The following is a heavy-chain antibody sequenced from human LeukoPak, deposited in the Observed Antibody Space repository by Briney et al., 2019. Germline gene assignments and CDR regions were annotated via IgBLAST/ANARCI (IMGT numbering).Heavy chain of an antibody. Sequence: SETLSLTCTVSGGSVSSGSYYWSRIRQPPGKGLEWIGYIYYSGSANYNPSLKSRVTISVDTSKNQFSLKLSSVTAADTAVYYCARGALVLGDDYWGQGTLVTVSS. D-gene: IGHD3-16*01. CDR3: ARGALVLGDDY. J-gene: IGHJ4*02. CDR2: IYYSGSA. CDR1: GGSVSSGSYY. V-gene: IGHV4-61*01.